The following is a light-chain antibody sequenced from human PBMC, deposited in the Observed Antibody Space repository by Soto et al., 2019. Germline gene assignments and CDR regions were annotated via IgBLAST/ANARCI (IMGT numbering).Light chain of an antibody. J-gene: IGKJ1*01. CDR1: QSISSW. CDR2: KAS. Sequence: DIQMTQSPSTLSASVGDRVTITCRASQSISSWLAWYQQKPGKAPKLLIYKASDLESGVPSRFSGSGSGTEFTLTISSLQPDDFATYYCQQYSDYWTFGQGTTVEIK. CDR3: QQYSDYWT. V-gene: IGKV1-5*03.